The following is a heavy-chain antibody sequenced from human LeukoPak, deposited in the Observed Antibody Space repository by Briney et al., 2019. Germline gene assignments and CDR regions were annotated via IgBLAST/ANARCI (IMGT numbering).Heavy chain of an antibody. CDR1: GGSFSGYY. CDR2: INHSGST. V-gene: IGHV4-34*01. J-gene: IGHJ3*02. D-gene: IGHD3-10*01. Sequence: PSETLSLTCAVYGGSFSGYYWSWIRQPPGKGLDWIGEINHSGSTNYNPSLKSRVTISVDTSKNQFSLKLSSVTAADTAVYYCARGGSSTLTRLRPLNAFDIWGQGTMVTVSS. CDR3: ARGGSSTLTRLRPLNAFDI.